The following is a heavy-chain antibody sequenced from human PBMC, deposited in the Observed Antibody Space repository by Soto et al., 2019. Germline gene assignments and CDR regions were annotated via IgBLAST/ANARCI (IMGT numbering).Heavy chain of an antibody. CDR3: SRGTDRDGSRY. V-gene: IGHV4-59*08. CDR2: IYYSGST. CDR1: GDSIRSAY. Sequence: SETLSLTCTVSGDSIRSAYWSWIRQPPGKGLEWIGYIYYSGSTNYHPSLKSRVSISADTSKNQVSLTVNYVTAADTAVYFCSRGTDRDGSRYWGPRTLVTVSS. J-gene: IGHJ4*02. D-gene: IGHD6-13*01.